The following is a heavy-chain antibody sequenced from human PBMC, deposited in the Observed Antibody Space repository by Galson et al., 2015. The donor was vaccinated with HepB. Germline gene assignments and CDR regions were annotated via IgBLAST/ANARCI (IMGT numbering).Heavy chain of an antibody. Sequence: ETLSLTCTVSGGSISSSSYYWGWIRQPPGKGLEWIGSIYYSGSTYYNPSLKSRVTISVDTSKNQFSLKLSSVTAADTAVYYCARDGKVDTAMVTPFDPWGQGTLVTVSS. D-gene: IGHD5-18*01. CDR1: GGSISSSSYY. V-gene: IGHV4-39*02. CDR2: IYYSGST. CDR3: ARDGKVDTAMVTPFDP. J-gene: IGHJ5*02.